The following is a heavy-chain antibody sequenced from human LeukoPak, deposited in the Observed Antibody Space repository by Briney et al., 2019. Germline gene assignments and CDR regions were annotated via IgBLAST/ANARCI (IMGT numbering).Heavy chain of an antibody. Sequence: GGSLRLSCAASGFAFSSYAMSWVRQAPGKGLEWGSAISGSGGSTYYADSVKGRFTISRDNSKNTLYLQMNSLRAEDTAVYYCARYQLLSYYYGMDVWGQGTTVTVSS. J-gene: IGHJ6*02. CDR3: ARYQLLSYYYGMDV. CDR2: ISGSGGST. CDR1: GFAFSSYA. V-gene: IGHV3-23*01. D-gene: IGHD2-2*01.